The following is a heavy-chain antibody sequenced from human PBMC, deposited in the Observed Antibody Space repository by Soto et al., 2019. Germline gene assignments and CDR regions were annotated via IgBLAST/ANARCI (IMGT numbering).Heavy chain of an antibody. CDR2: IHYSGST. V-gene: IGHV4-39*01. D-gene: IGHD1-20*01. CDR1: GGSFGGSSYY. Sequence: QLQLQESGPGLVKPSETLSLTCTVSGGSFGGSSYYWAWIRQPPGKGLEWIGSIHYSGSTFNNPSLWGRVTISVDTSKNQFSLKVSSVTAADTAVYYCARLHYNYYYVDVWGKGATVTVSS. J-gene: IGHJ6*03. CDR3: ARLHYNYYYVDV.